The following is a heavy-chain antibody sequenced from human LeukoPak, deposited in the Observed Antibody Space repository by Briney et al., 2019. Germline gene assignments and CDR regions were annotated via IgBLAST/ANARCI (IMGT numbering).Heavy chain of an antibody. CDR1: GGSFSGYY. Sequence: SETLSLTCAVYGGSFSGYYWSWIRQPPGKGLEWIGEINHSGSTNHNPSLKSRVTISVDTSKNQFSLKLSSVTAADTAVYYCARSPYYYYYYGMDVWGQGTTVTVSS. J-gene: IGHJ6*02. CDR2: INHSGST. V-gene: IGHV4-34*01. CDR3: ARSPYYYYYYGMDV.